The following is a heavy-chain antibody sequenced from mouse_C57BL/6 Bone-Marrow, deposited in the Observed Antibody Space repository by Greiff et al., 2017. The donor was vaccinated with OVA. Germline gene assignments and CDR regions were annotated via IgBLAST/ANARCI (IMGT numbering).Heavy chain of an antibody. V-gene: IGHV1-26*01. CDR2: INPNNGGT. Sequence: VQLQQSGPELVKPGASVKISCKASGYTFTDYYMNWVKQSHGKSLEWIGDINPNNGGTSYHQKFKGKATLTVDKSSSTSYMELRSLTSEDSAVYYCARNYDYWGQGTTLTVSS. CDR1: GYTFTDYY. CDR3: ARNYDY. J-gene: IGHJ2*01.